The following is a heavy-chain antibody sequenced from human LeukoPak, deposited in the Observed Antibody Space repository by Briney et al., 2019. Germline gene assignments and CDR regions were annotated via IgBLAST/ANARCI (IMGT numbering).Heavy chain of an antibody. CDR1: GYSISSGYY. CDR2: IYHSGST. Sequence: SETLSLTCAVSGYSISSGYYWGWIRQPPGKGLEWIGSIYHSGSTYYHPSLKSRVTISVDTSKNQFSLKLSSVTAADTAVYYCARHNRPATDDFWSGYYFRILSPFDYWGQGTLVTVSS. J-gene: IGHJ4*02. CDR3: ARHNRPATDDFWSGYYFRILSPFDY. V-gene: IGHV4-38-2*01. D-gene: IGHD3-3*01.